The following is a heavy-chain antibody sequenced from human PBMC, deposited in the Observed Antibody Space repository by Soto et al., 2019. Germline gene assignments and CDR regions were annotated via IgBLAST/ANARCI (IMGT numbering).Heavy chain of an antibody. CDR1: GGTFSSRA. D-gene: IGHD3-16*01. CDR2: IIPVFGRV. J-gene: IGHJ6*02. Sequence: QVQLVQSGPEVKKTGTSVKVSCKASGGTFSSRAISWVRQAHGQGLEWMGGIIPVFGRVNYAEKFQDRVTITADEATGTVYMELRSLRSEDTALYYCANSRGGTFLGYHGMDIWGQGTTVSVSS. CDR3: ANSRGGTFLGYHGMDI. V-gene: IGHV1-69*01.